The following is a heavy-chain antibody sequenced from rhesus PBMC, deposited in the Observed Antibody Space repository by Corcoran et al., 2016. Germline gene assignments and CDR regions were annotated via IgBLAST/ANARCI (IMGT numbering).Heavy chain of an antibody. CDR2: IGGSSGAT. CDR3: ARQHYLDWYGAFDF. CDR1: GGSISSSY. Sequence: QLQLQESGPGLVKPSETLSRTCAVSGGSISSSYWSWIRQAPGKGLEWIGYIGGSSGATNYTPYLKSRFTISTDTSKTQFSLKLSSVTAADTAVYYCARQHYLDWYGAFDFWGQGLRVTVSS. V-gene: IGHV4-165*01. D-gene: IGHD3-3*01. J-gene: IGHJ3*01.